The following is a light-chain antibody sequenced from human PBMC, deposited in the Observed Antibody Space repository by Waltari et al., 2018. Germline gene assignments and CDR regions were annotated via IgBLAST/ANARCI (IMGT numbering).Light chain of an antibody. J-gene: IGKJ4*01. CDR3: HQRSDWGT. CDR1: QSISNY. Sequence: EIVLTQSPATLSLSPGERATLSCRASQSISNYLAWYQQKRGQAPRLLLYDTSNRATGIPARFSGSGSGTKFTLTISSLEPEDFAVYYCHQRSDWGTFGGGTKVEI. V-gene: IGKV3-11*01. CDR2: DTS.